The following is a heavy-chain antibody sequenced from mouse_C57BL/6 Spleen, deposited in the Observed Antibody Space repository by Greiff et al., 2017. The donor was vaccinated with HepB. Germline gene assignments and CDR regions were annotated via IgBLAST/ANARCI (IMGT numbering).Heavy chain of an antibody. V-gene: IGHV1-7*01. CDR2: INPSSGYT. J-gene: IGHJ1*03. CDR1: GYTFTSYW. CDR3: ASCDENDGYYLYWYFEV. D-gene: IGHD2-3*01. Sequence: VQLQQSGAELAKPGASVKLSCKASGYTFTSYWMHWVKQRPGPGLEWIGYINPSSGYTKYNKKFKDKATLTADNSSSTAYMQLSSLTYEDSAVYYAASCDENDGYYLYWYFEVWGTGATVTVSS.